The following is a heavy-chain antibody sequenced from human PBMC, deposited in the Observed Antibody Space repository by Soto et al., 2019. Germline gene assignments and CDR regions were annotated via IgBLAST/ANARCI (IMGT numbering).Heavy chain of an antibody. J-gene: IGHJ6*02. V-gene: IGHV1-69*01. Sequence: QVQLVQSGAEVKKPGSSVKVSCEASVGTFSSYPINGVRRAPGQGLEWMGGIIPFFGTSNYAQKFQGRVTITADDSTSKAYMELRSLRSEDTAVYYCARVGHITNYGMAVWGQGPTVTVSS. CDR2: IIPFFGTS. CDR1: VGTFSSYP. D-gene: IGHD1-26*01. CDR3: ARVGHITNYGMAV.